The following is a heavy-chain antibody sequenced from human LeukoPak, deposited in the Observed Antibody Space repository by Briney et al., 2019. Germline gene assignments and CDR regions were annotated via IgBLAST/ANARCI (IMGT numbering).Heavy chain of an antibody. Sequence: SETLSLTCTVSGGSISSGGYCWSWIRQHPGKGLEWIGYIYYSGSTYYNPSLKSRVTISVDTSKNQFSLKLSSVTAADTAVYYCARRAGAAAGTYYYYGMDVWGQGTTVTVSS. J-gene: IGHJ6*02. D-gene: IGHD6-13*01. V-gene: IGHV4-31*03. CDR2: IYYSGST. CDR3: ARRAGAAAGTYYYYGMDV. CDR1: GGSISSGGYC.